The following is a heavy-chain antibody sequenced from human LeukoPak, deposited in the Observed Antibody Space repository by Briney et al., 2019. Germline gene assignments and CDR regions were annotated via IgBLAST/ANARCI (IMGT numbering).Heavy chain of an antibody. V-gene: IGHV3-7*03. Sequence: GGSLRLSCAASGFTFSSYGMNWVRQAPGKGLEWLANIKQDGGQKYYVDSVKGRFTVSRDNAKNSLYLQMNTLRAEDTAIYYCARGIIVVTALYFDSWGQGTLVTVSS. J-gene: IGHJ4*02. CDR2: IKQDGGQK. CDR3: ARGIIVVTALYFDS. CDR1: GFTFSSYG. D-gene: IGHD2-21*02.